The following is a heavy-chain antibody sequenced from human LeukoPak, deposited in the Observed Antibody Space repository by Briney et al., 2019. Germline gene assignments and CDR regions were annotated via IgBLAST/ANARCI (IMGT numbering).Heavy chain of an antibody. D-gene: IGHD6-19*01. J-gene: IGHJ5*02. CDR1: GGSFSGYY. CDR2: INHSGST. Sequence: ASETLSLTCAVYGGSFSGYYWSWIRQPPGKGLEWIGEINHSGSTNYNPSLKSRVTISVDTSKNQFSLRLSSVTAADTAVYYCARGPYSSGCPWGQGTLDTVSS. V-gene: IGHV4-34*01. CDR3: ARGPYSSGCP.